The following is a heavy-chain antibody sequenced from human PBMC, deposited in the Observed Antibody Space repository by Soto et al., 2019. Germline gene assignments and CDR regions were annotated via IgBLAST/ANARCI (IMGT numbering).Heavy chain of an antibody. J-gene: IGHJ6*03. Sequence: ESGGGLVQPGGSLRLSCAASGFTVSSSSMTWVRQAPGKGLEWVSFIYAGGSTYYSDSVKGRFTISRDNSKNSLYLQMNSLRAEDTAMYYCARTGSGGFYNYMDVWGKGTTVTVSS. CDR1: GFTVSSSS. V-gene: IGHV3-66*01. D-gene: IGHD3-10*01. CDR3: ARTGSGGFYNYMDV. CDR2: IYAGGST.